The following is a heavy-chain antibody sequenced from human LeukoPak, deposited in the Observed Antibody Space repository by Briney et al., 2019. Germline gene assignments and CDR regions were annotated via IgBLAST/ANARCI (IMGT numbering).Heavy chain of an antibody. D-gene: IGHD3-10*01. CDR1: GFTVSSNY. Sequence: GGSLRLSCAASGFTVSSNYMSWVRQAPGKGLEWVSLIYSGGSTYYADSVKGRVTISRDNSKNTLYLQMNSLRADDTAVYYCASVMGGFGEFYFDYWGQGTLVAVSS. V-gene: IGHV3-66*01. J-gene: IGHJ4*02. CDR2: IYSGGST. CDR3: ASVMGGFGEFYFDY.